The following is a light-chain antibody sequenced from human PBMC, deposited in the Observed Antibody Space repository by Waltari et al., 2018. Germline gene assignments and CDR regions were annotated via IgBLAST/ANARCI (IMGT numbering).Light chain of an antibody. CDR2: DAS. J-gene: IGKJ3*01. V-gene: IGKV1-33*01. CDR3: QQYDDVPPYT. CDR1: DDINAF. Sequence: DIHLTQTPSSLSASVGVRVTITCQASDDINAFLNWYQQKPGTAPKLLIYDASSLVTGVPSRVSGDVSGSLCTLTISSLQPEDFATYYCQQYDDVPPYTFGPGTKVNLK.